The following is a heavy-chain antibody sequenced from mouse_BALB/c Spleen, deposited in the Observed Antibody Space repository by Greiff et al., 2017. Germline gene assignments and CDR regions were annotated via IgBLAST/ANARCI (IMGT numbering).Heavy chain of an antibody. CDR1: GFTFSSFG. CDR2: ISSGSSTI. J-gene: IGHJ2*01. D-gene: IGHD4-1*01. V-gene: IGHV5-17*02. CDR3: ARSTLGHYFDY. Sequence: EVQLVESGGGLVQPGGSRKLSCAASGFTFSSFGMHWVRQAPEKGLEWVAYISSGSSTIYYADTVKGRFTISRDNPKNTLFLQMTSLRSEDTAMYYCARSTLGHYFDYWGQGTTLTVSS.